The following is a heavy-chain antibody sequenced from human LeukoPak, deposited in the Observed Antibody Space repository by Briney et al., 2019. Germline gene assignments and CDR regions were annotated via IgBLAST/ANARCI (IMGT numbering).Heavy chain of an antibody. CDR1: GFTFSSYE. J-gene: IGHJ4*02. V-gene: IGHV3-48*03. CDR2: ISSSGSTI. D-gene: IGHD3-10*01. Sequence: GGSLRLSCAASGFTFSSYEMNWVRQAPGKGLEWVSYISSSGSTIYYADSVKGRFTISRENAKNSLSLQMNSLKADDTAVYYCARGSGSYYSWDYWGRGTLVTVSS. CDR3: ARGSGSYYSWDY.